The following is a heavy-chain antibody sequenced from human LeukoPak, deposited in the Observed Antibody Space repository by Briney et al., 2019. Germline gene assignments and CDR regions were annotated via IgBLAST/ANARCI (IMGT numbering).Heavy chain of an antibody. CDR2: IKQDGSEK. V-gene: IGHV3-7*01. CDR1: GFTFSSYW. D-gene: IGHD3-9*01. CDR3: ARDDLLRNFDWFDTYGMDV. J-gene: IGHJ6*02. Sequence: GGSLRLSCAASGFTFSSYWMTWVRQAPGKGLEWVANIKQDGSEKHYVDSVKGRFTISRDNAKNSLYLQMNSLRVEDTAVYYCARDDLLRNFDWFDTYGMDVWGQGTTVTVSS.